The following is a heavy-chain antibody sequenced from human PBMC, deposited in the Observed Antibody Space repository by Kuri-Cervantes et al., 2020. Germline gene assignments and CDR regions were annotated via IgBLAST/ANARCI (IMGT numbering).Heavy chain of an antibody. CDR2: ISGSGGST. CDR3: AREATGVAVAGPLGY. J-gene: IGHJ4*02. V-gene: IGHV3-23*01. Sequence: GESLKISCAASGFTFSSYAMSWVRQAPGKGLEWVSAISGSGGSTYYADSVKGRFTISRDNSKNTLYLQMNSLRAEDTAVYYCAREATGVAVAGPLGYWGQGTLVTVSS. D-gene: IGHD6-19*01. CDR1: GFTFSSYA.